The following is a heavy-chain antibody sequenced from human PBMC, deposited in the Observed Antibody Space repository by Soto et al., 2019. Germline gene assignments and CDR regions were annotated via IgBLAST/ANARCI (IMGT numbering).Heavy chain of an antibody. V-gene: IGHV3-33*01. Sequence: GGSLRLSCAASGFTFSAHGMHWVRQAPGRGLEWVAIMWSDGNNTYYADSVKGRFTVSRDNSKKMLYLQVNSLRAEDTAVYYCARDYDSSGFYSYYFDHWGQGTLVTVSS. CDR2: MWSDGNNT. J-gene: IGHJ4*02. CDR1: GFTFSAHG. D-gene: IGHD3-22*01. CDR3: ARDYDSSGFYSYYFDH.